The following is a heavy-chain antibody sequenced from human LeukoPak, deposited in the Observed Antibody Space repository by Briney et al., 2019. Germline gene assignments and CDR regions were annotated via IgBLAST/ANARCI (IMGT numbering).Heavy chain of an antibody. D-gene: IGHD6-19*01. J-gene: IGHJ6*02. CDR3: ARGGSSGWYGHYYYYGMDV. CDR2: MNPNSGNT. CDR1: GYTSTSYD. Sequence: ASVKVSCKASGYTSTSYDINWVRQATGQGLEWMGWMNPNSGNTGYAQKFQGRVTMTRNTSISTACMELSSLRSEDTAVYYCARGGSSGWYGHYYYYGMDVWGQGTTVTVSS. V-gene: IGHV1-8*01.